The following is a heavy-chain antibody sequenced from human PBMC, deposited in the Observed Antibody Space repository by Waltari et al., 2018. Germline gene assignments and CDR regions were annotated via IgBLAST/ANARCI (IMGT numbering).Heavy chain of an antibody. D-gene: IGHD3-22*01. CDR1: GGSFNNNF. Sequence: QVQLQQWGAGLLKPSETLSLTCVVHGGSFNNNFCTWIRQSPGQGLEWIGEINHSGVTNDNPSLKSRVTISVDTSKNQFSLNLRSVTAADTAVYYCARGHGTGMIGRWHYYYYGMDVWGQGTTVTVSS. CDR3: ARGHGTGMIGRWHYYYYGMDV. CDR2: INHSGVT. V-gene: IGHV4-34*01. J-gene: IGHJ6*02.